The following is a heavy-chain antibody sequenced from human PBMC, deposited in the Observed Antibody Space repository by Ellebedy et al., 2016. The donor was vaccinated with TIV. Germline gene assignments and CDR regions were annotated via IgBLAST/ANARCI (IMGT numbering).Heavy chain of an antibody. J-gene: IGHJ4*02. CDR3: ARETQTPYSSGWYSDY. CDR2: IIPIFGTA. CDR1: GGTFSSYA. D-gene: IGHD6-19*01. V-gene: IGHV1-69*13. Sequence: SVKVSCXASGGTFSSYAISWVRQAPGQGLEWMGGIIPIFGTANYAQKFQGRVTITADESTSTAYMELSSLRSEDTAVYYCARETQTPYSSGWYSDYWGQGTLVTVSS.